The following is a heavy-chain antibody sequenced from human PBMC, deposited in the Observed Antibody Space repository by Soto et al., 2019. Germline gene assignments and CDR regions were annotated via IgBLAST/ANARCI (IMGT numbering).Heavy chain of an antibody. CDR2: ISSSGDAI. V-gene: IGHV3-48*01. CDR3: ARVGGTWYASNH. CDR1: GFTFSSSN. Sequence: GGSLRLSCAASGFTFSSSNMNWVRQAPGKGLEWVSFISSSGDAIYYADSVKGRFTISRDNVKNSLYLQMNSLRAEDTALYYCARVGGTWYASNHWGQGTPVTVSS. D-gene: IGHD6-13*01. J-gene: IGHJ4*02.